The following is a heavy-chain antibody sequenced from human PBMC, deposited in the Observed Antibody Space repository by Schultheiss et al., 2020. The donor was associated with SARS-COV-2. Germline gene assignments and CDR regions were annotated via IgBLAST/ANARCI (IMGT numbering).Heavy chain of an antibody. CDR1: GFTVSSNY. V-gene: IGHV3-53*04. CDR2: IYSGGST. J-gene: IGHJ4*02. CDR3: ARDVRTLRFDY. Sequence: GESLKISCAASGFTVSSNYMSWVRQAPGKGLEWVSVIYSGGSTYYADSVKGRFTISRHNSKNTLYLQMNSLRAEDTAVYYCARDVRTLRFDYWGQGTLVTVSS. D-gene: IGHD5-12*01.